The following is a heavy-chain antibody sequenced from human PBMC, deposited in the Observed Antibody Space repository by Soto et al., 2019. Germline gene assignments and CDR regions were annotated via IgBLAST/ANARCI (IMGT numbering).Heavy chain of an antibody. CDR2: IYYSGST. D-gene: IGHD3-22*01. CDR1: GGSISSDGYY. Sequence: PSETLSLTCTVSGGSISSDGYYWSWIRQHPGKGLEWIGYIYYSGSTYYNPSLKSRVTISVDTSKNQFSLKLSSVTAADTAVYYCARGAYYYDSSGYYCDYWGQGTLVTVSS. J-gene: IGHJ4*02. V-gene: IGHV4-31*03. CDR3: ARGAYYYDSSGYYCDY.